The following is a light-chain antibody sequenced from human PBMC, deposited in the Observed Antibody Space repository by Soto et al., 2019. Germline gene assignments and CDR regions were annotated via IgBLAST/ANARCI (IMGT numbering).Light chain of an antibody. V-gene: IGKV3D-15*01. Sequence: EIMMTQSPATLSVSPGERATLSCRASQNVNSKLAWYQQKPGQAPRPLIYDASTRATGIPARFSGSGSGTEFTLSIGSLQSEDFAVYYCQQYNNWPPTFGQGTRLEIK. CDR2: DAS. J-gene: IGKJ5*01. CDR1: QNVNSK. CDR3: QQYNNWPPT.